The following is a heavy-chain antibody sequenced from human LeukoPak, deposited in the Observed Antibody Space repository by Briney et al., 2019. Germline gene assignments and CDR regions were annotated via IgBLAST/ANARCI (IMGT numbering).Heavy chain of an antibody. Sequence: GGSLRLSCAASGFTFSNAWMSWVRQAPGKGLEWVGRIKSKTDGGTTGCAAPVKGRFTISRDDSKNTLYLQMNSLKTEDTAVYYCTTDGEAWGLTMIVVVQFDYWGQGTLVTVSS. D-gene: IGHD3-22*01. CDR3: TTDGEAWGLTMIVVVQFDY. J-gene: IGHJ4*02. V-gene: IGHV3-15*01. CDR2: IKSKTDGGTT. CDR1: GFTFSNAW.